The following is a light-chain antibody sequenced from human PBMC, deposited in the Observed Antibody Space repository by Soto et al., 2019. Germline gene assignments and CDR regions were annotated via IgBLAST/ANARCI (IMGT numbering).Light chain of an antibody. J-gene: IGKJ1*01. V-gene: IGKV3-20*01. CDR1: QSVRSN. Sequence: EIVLTQSQATLSMSPGERATLSCRASQSVRSNLAWYHQKPGQAPRLLIYGASSRATGTPDRFSGSGSGTDFTLTISRLEPEDFGVFFCQQYGNSPLTFGQGTMVDNK. CDR3: QQYGNSPLT. CDR2: GAS.